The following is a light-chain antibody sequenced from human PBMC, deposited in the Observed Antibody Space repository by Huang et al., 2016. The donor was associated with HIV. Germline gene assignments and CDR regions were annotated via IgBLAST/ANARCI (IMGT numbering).Light chain of an antibody. CDR1: QSVYSSSNSKDY. J-gene: IGKJ1*01. CDR3: QQYYSSPQT. V-gene: IGKV4-1*01. CDR2: CAS. Sequence: DIIMTQSPDSLAVSLGERATLNCRSSQSVYSSSNSKDYMAWFQQKPGQPPRLLLFCASTREAGVPYRFTGSGSGTHFTLTIASLEAEDAAIDYCQQYYSSPQTFGQGTRVEVK.